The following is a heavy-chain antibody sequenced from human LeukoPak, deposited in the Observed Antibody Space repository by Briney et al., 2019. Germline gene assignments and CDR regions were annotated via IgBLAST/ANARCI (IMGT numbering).Heavy chain of an antibody. D-gene: IGHD2-2*01. J-gene: IGHJ4*02. CDR2: IWYDGSKK. CDR1: GFTFSSHG. Sequence: GGSLRLSCAASGFTFSSHGMHWVRQAPGKGLEWVAVIWYDGSKKYYADSVTGRFTISRDNSKNALSLQMNSLRAEDTAVYYCARDPLGYCSSTSCWAFDYWGQGTLVTVSS. CDR3: ARDPLGYCSSTSCWAFDY. V-gene: IGHV3-33*01.